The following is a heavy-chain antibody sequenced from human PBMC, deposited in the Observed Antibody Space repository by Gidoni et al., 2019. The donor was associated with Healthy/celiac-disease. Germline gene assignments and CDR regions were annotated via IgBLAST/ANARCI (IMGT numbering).Heavy chain of an antibody. CDR3: AKPGEYPYFDY. D-gene: IGHD3-10*01. CDR2: ISGSGGST. V-gene: IGHV3-23*01. Sequence: EVQLLEYGGGLVQPGGSLRLSCAASGFTFSSYAMSWVRQAPGKGLEWVSYISGSGGSTYYEDSVKGRFTISRDNSKNTLYLEMNSLRAEDTAVYYCAKPGEYPYFDYWGQGTLVTVSS. J-gene: IGHJ4*02. CDR1: GFTFSSYA.